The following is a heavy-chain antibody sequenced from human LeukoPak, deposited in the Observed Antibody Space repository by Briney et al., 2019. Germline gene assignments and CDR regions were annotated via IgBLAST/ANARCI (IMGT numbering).Heavy chain of an antibody. Sequence: GGSLTLSCAPSGFTFSSYAVSWVRPPPGKGREWVSSISGSGGSTYSAASVKGRFTISRDNSKNPPYLQMHSLRAQDPAVYYCAKGGGVWFRESAYGMDVWGQGTTVTVS. CDR1: GFTFSSYA. J-gene: IGHJ6*02. V-gene: IGHV3-23*01. D-gene: IGHD3-10*01. CDR3: AKGGGVWFRESAYGMDV. CDR2: ISGSGGST.